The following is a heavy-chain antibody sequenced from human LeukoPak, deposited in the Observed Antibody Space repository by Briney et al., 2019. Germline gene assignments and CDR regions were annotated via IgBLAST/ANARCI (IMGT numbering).Heavy chain of an antibody. J-gene: IGHJ4*02. CDR3: ARGNPIVVVVAATARYLDY. Sequence: SETLSLTCAVYGGSFSGYYWSWIRQPPGKGLEWIGEINHSGSTNYNPSLKSRVTISVDTSKNQFSLKLSSVTAADTAVYYCARGNPIVVVVAATARYLDYWGQGTLVTVSS. CDR2: INHSGST. V-gene: IGHV4-34*01. CDR1: GGSFSGYY. D-gene: IGHD2-15*01.